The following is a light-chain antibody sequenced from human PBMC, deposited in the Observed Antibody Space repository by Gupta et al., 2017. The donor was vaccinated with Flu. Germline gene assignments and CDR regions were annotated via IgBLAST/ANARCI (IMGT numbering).Light chain of an antibody. V-gene: IGKV1-39*01. J-gene: IGKJ3*01. CDR2: GAS. CDR1: LRIGIS. CDR3: QQSDISPNT. Sequence: PSFVSASVGDRVTITCRASLRIGISLHWYQQKPGKAPKLLIYGASTGKTGVPSRFSGSGSGADFSLTISTRQPEEFATYCRQQSDISPNTFGRGTVVDI.